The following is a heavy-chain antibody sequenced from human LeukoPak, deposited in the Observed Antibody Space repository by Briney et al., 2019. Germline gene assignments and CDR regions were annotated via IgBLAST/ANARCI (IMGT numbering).Heavy chain of an antibody. CDR1: GFTFSIYS. D-gene: IGHD4-17*01. CDR2: ISSSSSYI. Sequence: AGGSLRLSCAASGFTFSIYSMNWVCQAPGKGLEWVSSISSSSSYIYYADSVKARFTISRDNAKNSLYLRMNSLRAEDTAVYYCARDRAYGDYLYGMDVWGQGTTVTVSS. V-gene: IGHV3-21*01. CDR3: ARDRAYGDYLYGMDV. J-gene: IGHJ6*02.